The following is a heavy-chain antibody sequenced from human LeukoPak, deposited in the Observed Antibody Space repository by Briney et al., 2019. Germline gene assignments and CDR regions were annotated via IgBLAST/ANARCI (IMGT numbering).Heavy chain of an antibody. D-gene: IGHD6-19*01. Sequence: SETLSLTCTVSGGSISSSSYYWGWIRQPPGKGLEWIGSIYYSGSTYYNPSLKSRVTISVDTSKNQLSLKLSSVTAADTAVYYCAPLNSSGWYYFDYWGQGTLVTVSS. CDR2: IYYSGST. CDR1: GGSISSSSYY. CDR3: APLNSSGWYYFDY. V-gene: IGHV4-39*07. J-gene: IGHJ4*02.